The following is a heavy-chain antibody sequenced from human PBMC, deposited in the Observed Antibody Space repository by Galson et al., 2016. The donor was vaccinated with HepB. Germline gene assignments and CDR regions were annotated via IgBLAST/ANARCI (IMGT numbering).Heavy chain of an antibody. CDR2: IKEDGSEK. CDR1: GFTFSNYW. CDR3: ARLRRLTIFGVASSGYYFDY. D-gene: IGHD3-3*01. Sequence: SLRLSCAASGFTFSNYWMSWVRQAPGKGLEWVANIKEDGSEKYYVDSVKGRFTISRDNAKNSLYMQMNSLRAEDTAVYYCARLRRLTIFGVASSGYYFDYRGQGTLVTVSS. J-gene: IGHJ4*02. V-gene: IGHV3-7*01.